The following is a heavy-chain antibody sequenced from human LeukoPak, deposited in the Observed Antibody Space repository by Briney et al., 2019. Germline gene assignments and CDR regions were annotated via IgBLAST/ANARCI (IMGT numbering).Heavy chain of an antibody. Sequence: SETLSLTCAVYGGSFSGYYWSWIRQPPGKGLDWIGEINHSGSTNYNPSLKSRVTISVDTSKNQFSLKLSSVTAADTAVYYCARDAAAGINWFDPWGQGTLVTVSS. V-gene: IGHV4-34*01. J-gene: IGHJ5*02. CDR1: GGSFSGYY. D-gene: IGHD6-13*01. CDR2: INHSGST. CDR3: ARDAAAGINWFDP.